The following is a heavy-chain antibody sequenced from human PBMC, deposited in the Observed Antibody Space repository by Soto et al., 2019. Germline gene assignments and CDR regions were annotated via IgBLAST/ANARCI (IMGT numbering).Heavy chain of an antibody. CDR3: ARVGYSNNWFDP. V-gene: IGHV1-69*13. CDR1: GGTFSSYA. J-gene: IGHJ5*02. D-gene: IGHD4-4*01. CDR2: IIPIFGTA. Sequence: SVKVSCKASGGTFSSYAISWVRQAPGQGLEWMGGIIPIFGTANYAQKFQGRVTITADESTSTAYMELSSLRSEDTAVYYCARVGYSNNWFDPWGQGTLVTVSS.